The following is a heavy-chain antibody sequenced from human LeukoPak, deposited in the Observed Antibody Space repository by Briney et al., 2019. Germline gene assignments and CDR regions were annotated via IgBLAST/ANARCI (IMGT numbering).Heavy chain of an antibody. J-gene: IGHJ4*02. CDR2: INHSGST. CDR1: GGSFSGYY. Sequence: SETLSLTCAVYGGSFSGYYWTWIRQPPGKGLEWIGEINHSGSTNYNPSLDSRVTISADRSKNQFSLKLSSVTAADTAVYYCARGDGSGIYYTPLDSWGQGTLVTVSS. D-gene: IGHD3-10*01. V-gene: IGHV4-34*01. CDR3: ARGDGSGIYYTPLDS.